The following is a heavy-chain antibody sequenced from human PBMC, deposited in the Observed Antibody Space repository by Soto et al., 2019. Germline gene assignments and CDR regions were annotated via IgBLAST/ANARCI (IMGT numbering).Heavy chain of an antibody. D-gene: IGHD5-18*01. V-gene: IGHV4-39*01. CDR2: IYYSGST. CDR3: ARYSDLGGMDV. Sequence: PSGTIALTCTVSGGSISSSSYYWGWIRQPPGKGLEWIGSIYYSGSTYYNPSLKSRVTISVDTSKNQFSLKLSSVTAADTAVYYCARYSDLGGMDVLVQGTTVT. CDR1: GGSISSSSYY. J-gene: IGHJ6*01.